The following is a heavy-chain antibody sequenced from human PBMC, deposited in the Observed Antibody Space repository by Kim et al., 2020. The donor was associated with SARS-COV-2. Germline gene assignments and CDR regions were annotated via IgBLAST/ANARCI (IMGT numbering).Heavy chain of an antibody. V-gene: IGHV3-7*03. CDR1: GFTFSQYW. CDR2: IKQDGSEK. J-gene: IGHJ6*01. D-gene: IGHD6-13*01. Sequence: GGSLRLSCAVSGFTFSQYWMSWVRQAPGKGLEWVANIKQDGSEKFYVDSVKGRFTISRDNAKNSVYLELSSLRVEDTAVYFCARDDPSWYGIYYYYDLDV. CDR3: ARDDPSWYGIYYYYDLDV.